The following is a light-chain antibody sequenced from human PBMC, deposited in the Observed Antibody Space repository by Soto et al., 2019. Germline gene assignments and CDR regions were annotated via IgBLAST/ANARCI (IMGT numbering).Light chain of an antibody. CDR2: GAS. J-gene: IGKJ1*01. Sequence: IVLTQSPGTLSLSPGESATLSCRASQSLSWGYLAWYQHTSGQAPRLLIYGASKRATGIPHRFSGSASGTDFTLPISRLEPEDFSMYYCQQYGASPWTFGQGTKVEVK. CDR1: QSLSWGY. CDR3: QQYGASPWT. V-gene: IGKV3-20*01.